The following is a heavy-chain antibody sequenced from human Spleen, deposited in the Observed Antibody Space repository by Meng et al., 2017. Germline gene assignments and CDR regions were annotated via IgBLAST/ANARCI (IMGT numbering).Heavy chain of an antibody. Sequence: QDQLVQSGPEVKKPGASLKVSCKASGYTFTTNGMSWVRQAPGQGLEWMGWVSTYKGNTKYAQKFQGRVTMTTERSTSTVYMELRNLRSDDTDFYYCARDRQYSLVSWGQGTLVTVSS. CDR2: VSTYKGNT. D-gene: IGHD6-6*01. V-gene: IGHV1-18*01. CDR1: GYTFTTNG. J-gene: IGHJ4*02. CDR3: ARDRQYSLVS.